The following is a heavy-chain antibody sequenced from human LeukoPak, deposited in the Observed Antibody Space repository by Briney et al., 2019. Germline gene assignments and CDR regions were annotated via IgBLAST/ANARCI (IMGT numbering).Heavy chain of an antibody. CDR1: GYTLTELS. CDR3: ATCISGYCSGGSCPNWFDP. D-gene: IGHD2-15*01. Sequence: ASVKVSCKVSGYTLTELSMHWVRQAPGKGLEWMGGFDPEDGETIYAQKFQGRVTMTEDTSTDTAYMELSSLRSEDTAVYYCATCISGYCSGGSCPNWFDPWGQGTLVTVSS. J-gene: IGHJ5*02. V-gene: IGHV1-24*01. CDR2: FDPEDGET.